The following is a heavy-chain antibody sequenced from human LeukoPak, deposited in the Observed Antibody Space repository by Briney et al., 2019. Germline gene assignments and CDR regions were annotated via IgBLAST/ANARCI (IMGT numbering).Heavy chain of an antibody. D-gene: IGHD6-19*01. J-gene: IGHJ4*02. CDR2: ISYDGSNK. Sequence: GGSLRLSCAASGFTFSSYAMHWVRQAPGKGLEWVAVISYDGSNKYYADSVKGRFTISRDNSKNTLYLQMNSLRAEDTAVYYCAKDRSGWQFDYWGQGTLVTVSS. CDR3: AKDRSGWQFDY. V-gene: IGHV3-30*04. CDR1: GFTFSSYA.